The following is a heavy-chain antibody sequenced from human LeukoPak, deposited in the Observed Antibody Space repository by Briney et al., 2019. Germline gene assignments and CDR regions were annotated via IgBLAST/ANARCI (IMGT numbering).Heavy chain of an antibody. D-gene: IGHD2-2*01. V-gene: IGHV1-2*06. CDR1: GYTFSGYY. CDR3: AREYCSSTSCYYYDMDV. CDR2: INPNSGGT. J-gene: IGHJ6*02. Sequence: ASVKVSCKASGYTFSGYYMHWVRQAPGQGLEWMGRINPNSGGTNYAQKFQDRVTMTRDTSIGTAYMEVSRLRSDDTAVYYCAREYCSSTSCYYYDMDVWGQGTTVTVSS.